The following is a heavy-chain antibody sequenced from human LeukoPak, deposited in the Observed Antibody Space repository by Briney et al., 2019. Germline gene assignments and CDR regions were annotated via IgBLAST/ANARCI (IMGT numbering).Heavy chain of an antibody. CDR1: GCTFSTYT. Sequence: GGSLRLSCAASGCTFSTYTMYWVRHPPGKRLEWVSIIGNNGGGIHYADSVRGRFTISRDNSKNALYLQMNSLRVEDTAVYYCAIDPNWGTHSWGQGVLVTVSS. J-gene: IGHJ4*02. V-gene: IGHV3-23*01. CDR3: AIDPNWGTHS. D-gene: IGHD7-27*01. CDR2: IGNNGGGI.